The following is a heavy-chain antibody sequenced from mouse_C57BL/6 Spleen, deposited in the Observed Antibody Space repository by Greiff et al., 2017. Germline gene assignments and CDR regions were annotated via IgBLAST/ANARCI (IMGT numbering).Heavy chain of an antibody. CDR2: IYPGDGDT. V-gene: IGHV1-82*01. CDR1: GYAFSSSW. J-gene: IGHJ4*01. CDR3: ARRAAQATFAMDY. Sequence: QVQLQQSGPELVKPGASVKISCKASGYAFSSSWLNWVKQRPGTGLEWSGRIYPGDGDTNYNGKFKGKATLTADKSSSTAYMQLSSLTSEDSAVYFCARRAAQATFAMDYWGQGTSVTVSS. D-gene: IGHD3-2*02.